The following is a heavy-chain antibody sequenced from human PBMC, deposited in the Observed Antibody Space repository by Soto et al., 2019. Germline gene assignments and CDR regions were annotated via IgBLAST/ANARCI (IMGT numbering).Heavy chain of an antibody. J-gene: IGHJ3*02. CDR1: GFTFSNAW. D-gene: IGHD2-8*02. V-gene: IGHV3-15*01. CDR3: TTDKHARYWDAFDI. Sequence: GGSLRLSCAASGFTFSNAWMSWVRQAPGKGLEWVGRIKSKTDGGTTDYAAPVKGRFTISRDDSKNTLYLQMNSLKTEDTAVYYCTTDKHARYWDAFDIWGQGTMVTVSS. CDR2: IKSKTDGGTT.